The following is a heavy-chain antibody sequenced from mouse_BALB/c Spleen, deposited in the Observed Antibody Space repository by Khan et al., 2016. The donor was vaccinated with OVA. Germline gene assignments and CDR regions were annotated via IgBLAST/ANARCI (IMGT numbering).Heavy chain of an antibody. J-gene: IGHJ3*01. CDR3: ARGGSSGPAWFTY. CDR2: IRYDGNS. V-gene: IGHV3-6*02. CDR1: GYSITSGYF. Sequence: VQLKESGPGLVKPSQSLSITCSVTGYSITSGYFWNWIRQFPGNNLEWMGYIRYDGNSNYNPSLKNRISITRDTSKNQFFLKLNSVTPEDTATYYCARGGSSGPAWFTYWGQGTLVTVSA. D-gene: IGHD3-1*01.